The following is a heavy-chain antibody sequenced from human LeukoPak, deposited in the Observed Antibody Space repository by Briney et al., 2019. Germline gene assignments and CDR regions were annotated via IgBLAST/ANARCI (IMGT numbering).Heavy chain of an antibody. CDR1: GFTFRSYS. Sequence: GGSLRLSCAASGFTFRSYSMHWVRQAPGKGLEWVSSISSSSSYIYYADSLKGRFTISRGSAKNSLYLQMNSLRVEDTAVYYCAKSEPPPLSYSSGWSYYSYMDVWGKGTTVTVSS. D-gene: IGHD6-19*01. CDR3: AKSEPPPLSYSSGWSYYSYMDV. J-gene: IGHJ6*03. CDR2: ISSSSSYI. V-gene: IGHV3-21*04.